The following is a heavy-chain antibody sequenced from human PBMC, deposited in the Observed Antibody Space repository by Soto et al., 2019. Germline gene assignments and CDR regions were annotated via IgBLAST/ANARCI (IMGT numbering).Heavy chain of an antibody. CDR2: IYPGDSYT. J-gene: IGHJ6*02. CDR1: GYSFTSYW. CDR3: ARHGSPYYYGMDV. V-gene: IGHV5-51*01. Sequence: AGSLKSSCKFSGYSFTSYWIFWVRQMPGKGLEWMGIIYPGDSYTRYSPSFQGQVTISADKSISTAYLQWSSLKASDTAMYYCARHGSPYYYGMDVWGQGTTVTVSS. D-gene: IGHD1-26*01.